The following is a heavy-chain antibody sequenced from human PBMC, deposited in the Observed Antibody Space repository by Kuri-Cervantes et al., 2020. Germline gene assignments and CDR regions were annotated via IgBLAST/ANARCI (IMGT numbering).Heavy chain of an antibody. V-gene: IGHV4-59*12. D-gene: IGHD3-22*01. J-gene: IGHJ4*02. CDR2: IYYSGST. CDR3: ARRRYYYDSSGYSQFDY. CDR1: GGSISSYY. Sequence: SETLSLTCTVAGGSISSYYWSWIRQPPGKGLEWIGYIYYSGSTNYNPSLKSRVTISVDTSKNQFSLKLSSVTAADTAVYYCARRRYYYDSSGYSQFDYWGQGTLVTVSS.